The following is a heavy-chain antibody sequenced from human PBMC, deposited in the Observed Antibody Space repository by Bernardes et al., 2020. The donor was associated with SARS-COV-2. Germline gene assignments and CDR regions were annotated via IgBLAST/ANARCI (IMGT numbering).Heavy chain of an antibody. CDR3: AHRYTGSHFDY. CDR1: GFSLSTPGVG. V-gene: IGHV2-5*02. D-gene: IGHD1-26*01. Sequence: GPTLVKPTQTLTLTCTFSGFSLSTPGVGVGLIRQPPGEALEWLALIFWDDDKFYSPSLKSRLSVTKDTAKNQVGLSMTDMYPVDTGTYYCAHRYTGSHFDYWGQGTLVTVSS. J-gene: IGHJ4*02. CDR2: IFWDDDK.